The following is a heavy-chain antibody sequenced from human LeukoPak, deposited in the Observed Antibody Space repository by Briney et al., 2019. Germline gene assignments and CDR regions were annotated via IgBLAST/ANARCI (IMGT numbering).Heavy chain of an antibody. CDR3: ARARYGTKSLDY. D-gene: IGHD2-8*01. Sequence: GGSLRLSCAASGFMFGSNEMTWVRQAPGKGLEWVSDINNAATTTPHADSVHGRLTISRDNTKRSLFLLMNSRSAAATAVYYCARARYGTKSLDYWVEGTLVSLSS. CDR1: GFMFGSNE. J-gene: IGHJ4*02. CDR2: INNAATTT. V-gene: IGHV3-48*03.